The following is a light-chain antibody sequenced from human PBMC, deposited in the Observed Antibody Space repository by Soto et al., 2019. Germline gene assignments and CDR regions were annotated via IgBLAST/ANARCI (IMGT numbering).Light chain of an antibody. V-gene: IGKV3-20*01. CDR3: QQYGSSSWT. CDR2: GAS. J-gene: IGKJ1*01. CDR1: QSVSSIY. Sequence: EIVLTQSPGTLSLSPGERATLSCRASQSVSSIYLAWYQHKPGQALRLLIYGASSRATGIPDRFSGSGSGTDFTLTISRLEPEDFAVYYCQQYGSSSWTFGRGTTVEIK.